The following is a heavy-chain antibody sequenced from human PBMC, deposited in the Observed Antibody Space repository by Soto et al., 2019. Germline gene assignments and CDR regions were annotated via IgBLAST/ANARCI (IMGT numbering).Heavy chain of an antibody. Sequence: GESLKISCQGFGYTFSNYWIGWVRQKPGQGLEWMGAIYPADSDTRYTPSFEGHVTFSADKSLSTAYLQWNSLRASDTARYYCARRRAWNDAFDFWGQGVLVTVSS. D-gene: IGHD1-1*01. V-gene: IGHV5-51*01. CDR2: IYPADSDT. CDR1: GYTFSNYW. CDR3: ARRRAWNDAFDF. J-gene: IGHJ4*02.